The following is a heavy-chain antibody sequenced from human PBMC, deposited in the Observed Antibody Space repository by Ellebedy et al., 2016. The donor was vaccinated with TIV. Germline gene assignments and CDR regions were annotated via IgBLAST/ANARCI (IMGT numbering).Heavy chain of an antibody. CDR2: ST. J-gene: IGHJ4*02. V-gene: IGHV3-23*01. D-gene: IGHD3-16*02. Sequence: STYCMNSVTGRFTISRDNSENTLCLQMTSLRAEDTALYYCATHVWGSYRHFDFWGQGILVNVSS. CDR3: ATHVWGSYRHFDF.